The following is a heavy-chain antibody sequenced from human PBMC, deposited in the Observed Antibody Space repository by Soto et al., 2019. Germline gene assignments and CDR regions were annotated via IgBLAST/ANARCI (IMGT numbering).Heavy chain of an antibody. Sequence: GGSLRLSCAASGFTFSNAWMSWVRQAPGKGLEWVGHIKSKTDGGTTDYAAPVKGRFTISRDDSKNTLYLQMNSLKTEDTAVYYCTTDFKALPETLDYWGQGTLVTVSS. J-gene: IGHJ4*02. CDR3: TTDFKALPETLDY. CDR1: GFTFSNAW. V-gene: IGHV3-15*01. CDR2: IKSKTDGGTT.